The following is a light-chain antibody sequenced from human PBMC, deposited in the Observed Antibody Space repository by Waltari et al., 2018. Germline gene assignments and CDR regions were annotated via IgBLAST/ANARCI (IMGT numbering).Light chain of an antibody. CDR1: SRDVGANTY. CDR2: DVT. CDR3: SSYTTSDTFV. V-gene: IGLV2-14*01. Sequence: QSALTQPASVPGSPGQTLPLSCTGSSRDVGANTYVSWYQQHPGKAPKLMIYDVTNRPSGVSNRFSGSKSGNTASLTISGLQAEDEADYYCSSYTTSDTFVFGPGTSVTVL. J-gene: IGLJ1*01.